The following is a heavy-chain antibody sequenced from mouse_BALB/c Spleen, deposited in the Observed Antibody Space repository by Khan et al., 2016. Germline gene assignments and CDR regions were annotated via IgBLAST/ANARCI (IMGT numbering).Heavy chain of an antibody. CDR2: IFPGRGSA. J-gene: IGHJ2*01. CDR3: ERSGYRSLNY. V-gene: IGHV1-9*01. D-gene: IGHD2-14*01. CDR1: GYTFSTYW. Sequence: QVQLQQSGAELMKPGASVKISCKATGYTFSTYWIEWVKQRPGHGLEWIGEIFPGRGSANYNEKFKGKATFTADTSSNTACMQLSSLTSEDSAVYYCERSGYRSLNYWGQGTTLTVSS.